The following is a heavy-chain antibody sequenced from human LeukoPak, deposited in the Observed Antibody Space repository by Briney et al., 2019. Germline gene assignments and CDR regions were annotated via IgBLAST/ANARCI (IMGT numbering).Heavy chain of an antibody. J-gene: IGHJ6*02. D-gene: IGHD3-9*01. CDR3: TRDLMDYDVSTGLHHYYMDG. CDR1: GFTFSSYW. V-gene: IGHV3-74*01. Sequence: PGGPLRLSCVASGFTFSSYWMHWVRQAPRKALVGVSRFNGDGRNINYADSVTGRFTISRDNAKNCLSLQMNTLRVQDTAVYYCTRDLMDYDVSTGLHHYYMDGWGQGTTVTVSS. CDR2: FNGDGRNI.